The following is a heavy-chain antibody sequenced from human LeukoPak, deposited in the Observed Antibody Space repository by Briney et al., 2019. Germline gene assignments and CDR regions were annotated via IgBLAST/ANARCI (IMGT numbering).Heavy chain of an antibody. CDR1: GVSISSSGHF. Sequence: SETLSLTCTVSGVSISSSGHFWGWIRQSPGKGLEWIGTMSYSGSAYYNPSLKSRVTISVDTSKNQFSLKLRSVTAADTSVYYCARGPTRYYFDYWGQGTPVTVSS. D-gene: IGHD3-9*01. CDR2: MSYSGSA. V-gene: IGHV4-39*01. J-gene: IGHJ4*02. CDR3: ARGPTRYYFDY.